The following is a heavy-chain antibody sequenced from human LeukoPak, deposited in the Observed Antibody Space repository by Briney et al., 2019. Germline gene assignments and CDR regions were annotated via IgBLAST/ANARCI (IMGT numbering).Heavy chain of an antibody. CDR2: IYYSGST. Sequence: PSETLSLTCTVSGGSISSYYWSWIRQPPGKGLEWIGYIYYSGSTNYNPSLKSRVTISVDTSKNQFSLKLSSVTAADTAVCYCAGGPHYYDSSGFVSDYWAREPWSPSPQ. D-gene: IGHD3-22*01. J-gene: IGHJ4*02. CDR3: AGGPHYYDSSGFVSDY. CDR1: GGSISSYY. V-gene: IGHV4-59*12.